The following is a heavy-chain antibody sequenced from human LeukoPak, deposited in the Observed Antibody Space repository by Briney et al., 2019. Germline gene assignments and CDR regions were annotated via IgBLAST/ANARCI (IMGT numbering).Heavy chain of an antibody. J-gene: IGHJ5*02. D-gene: IGHD4-17*01. CDR1: GGSISSSSYY. CDR3: ATAVYYGATNWFDP. Sequence: PSETLSLTCTVSGGSISSSSYYWGWIRQPPGKGLEWIGSIYYSGSTYYNPSLKSRVTISVDTSKNQFSLKLSSVTAADTAVYYCATAVYYGATNWFDPWGQGTLVTVSS. CDR2: IYYSGST. V-gene: IGHV4-39*01.